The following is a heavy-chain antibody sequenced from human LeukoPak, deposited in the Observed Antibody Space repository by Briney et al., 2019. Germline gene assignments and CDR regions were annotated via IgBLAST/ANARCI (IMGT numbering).Heavy chain of an antibody. CDR1: GFSFSNAW. CDR3: TPVSVGS. Sequence: MSGGSLRLSCAASGFSFSNAWMSWVRQPAGKGLEWVGRIKSKTDGGTTDYAAPVIGRLTISRDDSKNTRYLQMNSLKTEDTVVYYCTPVSVGSWGQGTLVAVSS. CDR2: IKSKTDGGTT. D-gene: IGHD3-16*02. J-gene: IGHJ4*02. V-gene: IGHV3-15*01.